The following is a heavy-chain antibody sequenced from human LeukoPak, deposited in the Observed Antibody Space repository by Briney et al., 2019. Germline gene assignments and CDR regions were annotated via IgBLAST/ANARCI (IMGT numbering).Heavy chain of an antibody. Sequence: ASVKVSCKASGYTFTSYDINWVRQATGQGLEWMGWMNPNSGNTGYAQKFQGRVTMTRNTSISTAYMELSSLRSEDTAVYYCARERYYDFWSGYYLAFDYWGQGTLVTVSS. CDR2: MNPNSGNT. D-gene: IGHD3-3*01. J-gene: IGHJ4*02. CDR3: ARERYYDFWSGYYLAFDY. CDR1: GYTFTSYD. V-gene: IGHV1-8*01.